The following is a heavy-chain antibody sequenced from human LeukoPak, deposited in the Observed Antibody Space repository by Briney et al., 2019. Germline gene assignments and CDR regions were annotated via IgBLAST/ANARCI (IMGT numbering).Heavy chain of an antibody. CDR2: ISSSGSTI. CDR3: ARDHPSDILTGYYSFDY. Sequence: PGGSLRLSCAASGFTFSSYEMNWVRQAPGKGLGWVSYISSSGSTIYYADSVKGRFTISRDNAKNSLYLQMNSLRAEDTAVYYCARDHPSDILTGYYSFDYWGQGTLVTVSS. V-gene: IGHV3-48*03. CDR1: GFTFSSYE. D-gene: IGHD3-9*01. J-gene: IGHJ4*02.